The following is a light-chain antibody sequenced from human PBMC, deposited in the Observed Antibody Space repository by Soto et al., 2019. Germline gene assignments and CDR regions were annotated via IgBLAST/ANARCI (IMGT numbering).Light chain of an antibody. CDR2: GAS. Sequence: IQMTQSPSTLSSSLWDRVTIRCLASQSIRNWLAWYQDKPGKAPKLLIYGASSLESGVPSRFSGSGSGTEFTLTIGGLQPDDFATYYCQHYNAFPWPFGQGTKVDIK. V-gene: IGKV1-5*01. CDR1: QSIRNW. J-gene: IGKJ1*01. CDR3: QHYNAFPWP.